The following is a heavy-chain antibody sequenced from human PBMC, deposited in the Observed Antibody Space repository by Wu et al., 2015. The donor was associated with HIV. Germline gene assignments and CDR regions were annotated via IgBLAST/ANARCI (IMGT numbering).Heavy chain of an antibody. CDR2: INPNSGGT. J-gene: IGHJ6*02. CDR1: GYTFTGYY. Sequence: QVQLVQSGAEVKKPGASVKVSCKASGYTFTGYYMHWVRQAPGQGLEWMGWINPNSGGTNYAQKFQGRVTMTRDTSISTAYMELSRLRSDDTAVYYCARCPVAGCYYYGMDVWGQGTTVTVSS. V-gene: IGHV1-2*02. D-gene: IGHD6-19*01. CDR3: ARCPVAGCYYYGMDV.